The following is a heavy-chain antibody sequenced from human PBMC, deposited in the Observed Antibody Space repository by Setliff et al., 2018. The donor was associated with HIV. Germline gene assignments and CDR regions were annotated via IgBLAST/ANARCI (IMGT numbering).Heavy chain of an antibody. J-gene: IGHJ6*03. V-gene: IGHV4-61*02. CDR2: VSPSGSS. CDR3: ARSRSGSGTGSGYYFHMDV. Sequence: PSETLSLTCTISGGSLDSGNFYWSWIRQPAGKGLEWIGRVSPSGSSNYSPSLKSRVTISIDTSKQFSLTVRSLTAADTAVYYCARSRSGSGTGSGYYFHMDVWGKGTTVTVSS. D-gene: IGHD6-19*01. CDR1: GGSLDSGNFY.